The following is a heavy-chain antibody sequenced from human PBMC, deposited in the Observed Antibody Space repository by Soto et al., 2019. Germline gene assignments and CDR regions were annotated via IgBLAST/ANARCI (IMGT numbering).Heavy chain of an antibody. CDR3: ARSRSTRQPFDY. CDR1: NGSISTYY. J-gene: IGHJ4*02. CDR2: IYYTGSP. D-gene: IGHD5-12*01. V-gene: IGHV4-59*01. Sequence: SETLSLTCTVSNGSISTYYWSWIRQPPGRSLEWIGHIYYTGSPTYNPSLKSRVTISENTSKKTVSLTLISVTAEDTAVYYCARSRSTRQPFDYWGRGTLVTAPQ.